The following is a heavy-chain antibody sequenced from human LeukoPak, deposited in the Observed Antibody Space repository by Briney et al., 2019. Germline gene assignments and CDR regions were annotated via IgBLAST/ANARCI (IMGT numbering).Heavy chain of an antibody. D-gene: IGHD2-2*01. J-gene: IGHJ5*02. Sequence: ASVKVSCKASGYTFTSYGFSWVRQAPAQGLGWMGWISAYNCNTNYAQKLQGRVTMTTDTSTSTAYMELRSLRSDDTGVDYCARAYCSSTRCLDNNWFDPWGQGTLVTVSS. CDR1: GYTFTSYG. V-gene: IGHV1-18*01. CDR3: ARAYCSSTRCLDNNWFDP. CDR2: ISAYNCNT.